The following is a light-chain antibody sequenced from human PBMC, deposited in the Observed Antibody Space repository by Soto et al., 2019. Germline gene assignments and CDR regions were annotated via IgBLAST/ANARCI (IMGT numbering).Light chain of an antibody. J-gene: IGLJ1*01. CDR3: SSYTSSSSYV. Sequence: SVLTQPASVSWSPGQSITISCTGTSSDVGGYNYVSWYQQHPGKAPKLMIYEVSNRPSGVSSRFSGSKSGNTASLTISGLQAEDEADYYCSSYTSSSSYVFGTGTKVTVL. CDR2: EVS. CDR1: SSDVGGYNY. V-gene: IGLV2-14*01.